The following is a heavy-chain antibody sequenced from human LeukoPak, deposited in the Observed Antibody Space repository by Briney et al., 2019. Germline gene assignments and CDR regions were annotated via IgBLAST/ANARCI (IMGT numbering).Heavy chain of an antibody. CDR3: ARECSGGSCYSGPVAY. CDR1: GFTFCSYS. J-gene: IGHJ4*02. Sequence: PGGSLRLSCAASGFTFCSYSMHWVRQAPGKGLEWVAVILYDGSNKYYADSVKGRFTISRDNSKNTLYLQMNSLRAEDTAVYYCARECSGGSCYSGPVAYWGQGTLVTVSS. V-gene: IGHV3-30*04. CDR2: ILYDGSNK. D-gene: IGHD2-15*01.